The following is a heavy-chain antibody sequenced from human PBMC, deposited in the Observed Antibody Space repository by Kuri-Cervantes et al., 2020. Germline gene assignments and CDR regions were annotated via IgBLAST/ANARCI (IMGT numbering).Heavy chain of an antibody. CDR1: GFTFDDYA. J-gene: IGHJ1*01. Sequence: GGSLRLSCAASGFTFDDYAMHWVRQAPGKGLEWVSAISGSGGSTYYADSVKGRFTISRDNSENTLYLQMNSLRAEDTAVYYCAKVGLVGAMAYFQHWGQGTLVTVSS. CDR2: ISGSGGST. D-gene: IGHD1-26*01. CDR3: AKVGLVGAMAYFQH. V-gene: IGHV3-23*01.